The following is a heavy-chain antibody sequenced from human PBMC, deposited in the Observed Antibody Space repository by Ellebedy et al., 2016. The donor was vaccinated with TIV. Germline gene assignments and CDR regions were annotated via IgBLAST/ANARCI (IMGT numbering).Heavy chain of an antibody. CDR2: INPDSGGT. Sequence: AASVKVSCKASGYTFTGYYIHWVRQAPGQGLEWMGWINPDSGGTNFAQKFQDSVTMTRDTSITTAYMELSRLKSDDTAVYYCARDQSTAIFDFWGQGTLVTVSS. CDR1: GYTFTGYY. D-gene: IGHD1-14*01. J-gene: IGHJ4*02. V-gene: IGHV1-2*02. CDR3: ARDQSTAIFDF.